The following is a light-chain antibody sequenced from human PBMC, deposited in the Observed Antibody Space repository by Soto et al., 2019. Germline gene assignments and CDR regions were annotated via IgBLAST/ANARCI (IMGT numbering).Light chain of an antibody. CDR1: QDISNY. Sequence: DIQMTQSPSSLSASVGDIVTITCQASQDISNYLNWYQQKPGKAPKLLIYDASNLETGVPSRFSGSGSGTDFTFTISSLQPEDIATYYCQQYDNLPITFGKGTRLEIK. CDR2: DAS. CDR3: QQYDNLPIT. V-gene: IGKV1-33*01. J-gene: IGKJ5*01.